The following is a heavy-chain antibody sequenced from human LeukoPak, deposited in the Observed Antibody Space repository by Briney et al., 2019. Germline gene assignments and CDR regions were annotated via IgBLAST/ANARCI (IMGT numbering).Heavy chain of an antibody. Sequence: GGSLRLSCAASGFTFSSSAMSWVRQAPGKGLECVSSISGSGGSIYYADSVKGRVTISRDNSKNTLYLQMNSLRSEDTAVYYCAKSFLSGVSGILDSWGQGTLVTVSS. V-gene: IGHV3-23*01. D-gene: IGHD6-19*01. J-gene: IGHJ4*02. CDR3: AKSFLSGVSGILDS. CDR2: ISGSGGSI. CDR1: GFTFSSSA.